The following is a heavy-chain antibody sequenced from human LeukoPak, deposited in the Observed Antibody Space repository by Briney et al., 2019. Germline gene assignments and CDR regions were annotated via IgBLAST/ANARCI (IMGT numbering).Heavy chain of an antibody. CDR2: INQDGSET. Sequence: GGSLRLSCAASGFTFSDYWMNWVRQAPGRGLEWVANINQDGSETNYVASVKGRFTFSRDSARNSLYLQMNSLRAEDTAVYYCARSGLRAYYYDYWGQGTLVTVSS. CDR3: ARSGLRAYYYDY. D-gene: IGHD4-17*01. V-gene: IGHV3-7*05. J-gene: IGHJ4*02. CDR1: GFTFSDYW.